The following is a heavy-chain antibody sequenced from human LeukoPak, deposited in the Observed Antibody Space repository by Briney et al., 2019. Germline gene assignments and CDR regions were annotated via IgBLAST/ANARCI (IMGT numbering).Heavy chain of an antibody. D-gene: IGHD2-2*01. Sequence: ASVKVSCKASGGTFSSYAISWVRQAPGQGLEWMGGTIPIFGTANYAQKFQGRVTITTDESTSTAYMELSSLRSEDTAVYYCEVYCSNTSCSDYFDYWGQGTLVTVSS. CDR1: GGTFSSYA. CDR2: TIPIFGTA. J-gene: IGHJ4*02. CDR3: EVYCSNTSCSDYFDY. V-gene: IGHV1-69*05.